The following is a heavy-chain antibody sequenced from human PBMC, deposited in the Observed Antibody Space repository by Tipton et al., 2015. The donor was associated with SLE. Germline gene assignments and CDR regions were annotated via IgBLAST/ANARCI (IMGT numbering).Heavy chain of an antibody. J-gene: IGHJ4*02. CDR3: ARDPNYSGSGNFDN. V-gene: IGHV3-30*04. CDR2: ISYDGGNK. D-gene: IGHD3-10*01. Sequence: SLRLSCAASGFTFSRDAMHWVRQAPGKGLEWVAVISYDGGNKNYADSVKGRFTISRDNSKNTVYLQMNSLRTMDTAVYYCARDPNYSGSGNFDNWGQGTLVTVSS. CDR1: GFTFSRDA.